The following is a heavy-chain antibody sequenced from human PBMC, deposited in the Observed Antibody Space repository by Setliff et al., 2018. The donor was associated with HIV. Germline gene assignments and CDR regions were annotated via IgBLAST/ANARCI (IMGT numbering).Heavy chain of an antibody. D-gene: IGHD2-21*02. V-gene: IGHV4-61*02. CDR3: ARGVPLLPPHY. CDR1: GGSISRGSYY. Sequence: SETLSLTCTVSGGSISRGSYYWSWIRQPAGKGLEWIGRIYTNGNTNYNPPPKSRVTVSADTSKNQFSLSLTSVPAADTAVYYCARGVPLLPPHYWGQGTLVTVSS. CDR2: IYTNGNT. J-gene: IGHJ4*02.